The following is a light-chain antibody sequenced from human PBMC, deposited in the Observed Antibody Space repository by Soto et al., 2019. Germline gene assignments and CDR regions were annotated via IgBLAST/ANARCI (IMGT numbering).Light chain of an antibody. V-gene: IGLV1-47*01. CDR3: VSWDANLRGYV. CDR1: DSNIARNF. J-gene: IGLJ1*01. Sequence: QSVLTQPPSASGAPGLRVTISCSGSDSNIARNFVYWYQQLPGTAPKLLIFKNSLRPSGVPDRFSGSKSGTSASLAISGLRLEDEADYYCVSWDANLRGYVFGTGTKLTVL. CDR2: KNS.